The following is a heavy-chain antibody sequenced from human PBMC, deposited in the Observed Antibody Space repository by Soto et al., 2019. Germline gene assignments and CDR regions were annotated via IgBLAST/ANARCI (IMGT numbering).Heavy chain of an antibody. V-gene: IGHV3-30*18. CDR3: AKDLYYDSSGNPNWFDP. CDR1: GFTFSSYG. J-gene: IGHJ5*02. Sequence: GGSLRLSCAASGFTFSSYGMHWVRQAPGKGLEWVAVISYDGSNKYYADSVKGRFTTSRDNSKNTLYLQMNSLRAEDTAVYYCAKDLYYDSSGNPNWFDPWGQGTLVTVSS. D-gene: IGHD3-22*01. CDR2: ISYDGSNK.